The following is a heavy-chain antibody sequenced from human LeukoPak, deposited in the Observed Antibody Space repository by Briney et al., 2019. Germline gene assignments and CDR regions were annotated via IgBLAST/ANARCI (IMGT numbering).Heavy chain of an antibody. CDR2: IFHSGST. Sequence: SETLSLTCTVSGYSISNGYYWGWIRQPPGKGLEWIGTIFHSGSTYYNPSLKSRVTVSVDTSQNQFFLKLNSVTAADTAVYYCARHIDSSGYYIDYWGQGTLVTVSS. V-gene: IGHV4-38-2*02. CDR1: GYSISNGYY. D-gene: IGHD3-22*01. CDR3: ARHIDSSGYYIDY. J-gene: IGHJ4*02.